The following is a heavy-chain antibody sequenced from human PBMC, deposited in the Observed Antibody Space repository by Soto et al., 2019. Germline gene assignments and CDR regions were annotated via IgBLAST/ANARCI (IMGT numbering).Heavy chain of an antibody. CDR3: ARREDSGWCDY. CDR2: INAGNGNT. CDR1: GHTFTSSA. D-gene: IGHD6-19*01. J-gene: IGHJ4*02. Sequence: ASVKVSCKASGHTFTSSAMHWVRQAPGQRLEWMGWINAGNGNTKYSQKFQGRVTITRDTSASTAYMELSSLRSEDTAVYYCARREDSGWCDYWGQGTLVTVSS. V-gene: IGHV1-3*01.